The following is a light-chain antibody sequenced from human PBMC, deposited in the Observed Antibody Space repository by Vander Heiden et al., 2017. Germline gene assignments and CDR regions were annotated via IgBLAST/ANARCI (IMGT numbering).Light chain of an antibody. CDR1: QSVSSD. J-gene: IGKJ1*01. Sequence: EIVMTQSPATLSVSPGERVTLSCRASQSVSSDLAWYQQKPGQAPRLLIYGASNRSTGIPARFSGSGSATEFPLTISSLQSEDFAVYYCQQYYNWPPWTFGQGTKVEIK. CDR3: QQYYNWPPWT. CDR2: GAS. V-gene: IGKV3-15*01.